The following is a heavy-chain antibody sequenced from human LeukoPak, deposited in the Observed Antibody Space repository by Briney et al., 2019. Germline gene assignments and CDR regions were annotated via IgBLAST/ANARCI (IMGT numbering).Heavy chain of an antibody. D-gene: IGHD4-23*01. CDR1: GYTFTSYG. CDR3: ARDKKRTVGLNYYFDY. CDR2: ISAYNGNT. V-gene: IGHV1-18*01. J-gene: IGHJ4*02. Sequence: ASVKVSCKASGYTFTSYGISWVRQAPGQGLEWMGWISAYNGNTNYAQKLQGRVTMTTDTSTSTAYMELSSLRPEDTAVYYCARDKKRTVGLNYYFDYWGQGTLVTVSS.